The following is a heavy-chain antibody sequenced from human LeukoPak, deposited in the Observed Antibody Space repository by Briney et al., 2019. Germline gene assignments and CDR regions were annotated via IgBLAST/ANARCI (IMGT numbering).Heavy chain of an antibody. V-gene: IGHV4-34*01. D-gene: IGHD3-10*01. CDR3: ARLLLWFGELSFDY. CDR2: INHSGST. J-gene: IGHJ4*02. CDR1: GGSFSGYY. Sequence: KPSETLSLTCAVYGGSFSGYYWSWIRQPPGKGLEWIGEINHSGSTNYNPSLKSRVTISVDTSKTQFSLKLSSVTAADTAVYYCARLLLWFGELSFDYWGQGTLVTVSS.